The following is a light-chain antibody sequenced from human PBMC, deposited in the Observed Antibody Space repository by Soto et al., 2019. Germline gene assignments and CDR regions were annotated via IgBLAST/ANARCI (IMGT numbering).Light chain of an antibody. CDR3: QQYENLPYT. Sequence: MTQSPLSLPVTPGEPASISCRSSQSLLHSNGYNYLNWYQQKPGKAPKLLIYDISTLEIGVPSRFSGSGSGTDFTFTITGLQPEDIATYFCQQYENLPYTFGQGTKLEI. CDR2: DIS. J-gene: IGKJ2*01. CDR1: QSLLHSNGYNY. V-gene: IGKV1-33*01.